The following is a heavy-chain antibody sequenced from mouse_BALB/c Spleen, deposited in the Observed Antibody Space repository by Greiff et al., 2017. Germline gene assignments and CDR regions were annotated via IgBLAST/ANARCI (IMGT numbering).Heavy chain of an antibody. D-gene: IGHD2-3*01. CDR2: IYPGDGDT. CDR3: AGYDDYAMDY. V-gene: IGHV1-80*01. J-gene: IGHJ4*01. CDR1: GYAFSSYW. Sequence: QVQLQHSGAELVRPGSSVKISCKASGYAFSSYWMNWVKQRPGQGLEWIGQIYPGDGDTNYNGKFKGKATLTADKSSSTAYMQLSSLTSEDSAVYFCAGYDDYAMDYWGQGTSVTVSS.